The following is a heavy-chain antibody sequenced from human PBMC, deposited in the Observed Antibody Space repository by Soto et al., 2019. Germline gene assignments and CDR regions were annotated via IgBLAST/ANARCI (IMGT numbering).Heavy chain of an antibody. CDR2: ISYDGSNK. D-gene: IGHD1-26*01. J-gene: IGHJ4*02. V-gene: IGHV3-30*18. CDR3: AKGTAWELSYYFDY. CDR1: GFTFSSYG. Sequence: PGGSLRLSCAASGFTFSSYGMHWVRQAPGKGLEWVAVISYDGSNKYYADSVKGRFTISRDNSKNTLYLQTNSLRAEDTAVYYCAKGTAWELSYYFDYWGQGT.